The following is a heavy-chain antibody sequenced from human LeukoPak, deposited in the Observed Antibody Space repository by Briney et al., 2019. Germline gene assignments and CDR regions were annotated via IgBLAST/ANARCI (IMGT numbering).Heavy chain of an antibody. V-gene: IGHV3-7*01. CDR3: ARAAGIAAPGTRFDYFDS. Sequence: DSVKGRFTISRDNARNLLYLQMSSLRVEDTAVYNCARAAGIAAPGTRFDYFDSWGQGTLVTVSS. J-gene: IGHJ4*02. D-gene: IGHD6-13*01.